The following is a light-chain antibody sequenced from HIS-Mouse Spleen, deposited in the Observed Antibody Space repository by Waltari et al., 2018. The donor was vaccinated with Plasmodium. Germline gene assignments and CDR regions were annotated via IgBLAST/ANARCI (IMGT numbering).Light chain of an antibody. J-gene: IGLJ2*01. CDR3: SSYAGSNNLV. V-gene: IGLV2-8*01. CDR1: SRDVGGYNY. Sequence: QSALTQPPSASGSPGQSVTISCTGTSRDVGGYNYASWYQQTPGKAPKLMIYEVSKRPSGVPDRFSGSKSGNTASLTVSGLQAEDEADYYCSSYAGSNNLVFGGGTKLTVL. CDR2: EVS.